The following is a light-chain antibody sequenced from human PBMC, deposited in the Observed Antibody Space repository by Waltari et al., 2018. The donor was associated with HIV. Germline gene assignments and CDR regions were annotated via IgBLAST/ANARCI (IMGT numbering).Light chain of an antibody. CDR2: WAS. Sequence: DFVMSQSPDSLAVSLGERATINCKSSQSVLYRSNNMNYLSWYQQKAGQPPKLLIYWASTRASGVPDRIRGSGSGTDFTLTINSLQAEDVAVYYCQRYYNTPYTFGQGTKLEIK. V-gene: IGKV4-1*01. J-gene: IGKJ2*01. CDR1: QSVLYRSNNMNY. CDR3: QRYYNTPYT.